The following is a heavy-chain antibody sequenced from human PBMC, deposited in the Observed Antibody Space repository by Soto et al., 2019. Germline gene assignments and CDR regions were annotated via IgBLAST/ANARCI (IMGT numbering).Heavy chain of an antibody. Sequence: PCTASGYTFTSYYMHWVRQAPGQGLEWVGIINPSGGSTSYAQKFQGRGTMTRDXXXSXXYXXLXXPRXEDTAVYYCARDSYYYDSSGYYRDLTDWG. CDR2: INPSGGST. V-gene: IGHV1-46*01. CDR3: ARDSYYYDSSGYYRDLTD. J-gene: IGHJ1*01. CDR1: GYTFTSYY. D-gene: IGHD3-22*01.